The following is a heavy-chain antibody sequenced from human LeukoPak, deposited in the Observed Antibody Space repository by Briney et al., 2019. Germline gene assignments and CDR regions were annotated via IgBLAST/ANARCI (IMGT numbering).Heavy chain of an antibody. CDR3: ARSYYDFWSAETPFDY. D-gene: IGHD3-3*01. CDR2: ISSSSSTI. V-gene: IGHV3-48*01. CDR1: GFTFSSYS. Sequence: PGGSLRLSCAASGFTFSSYSMKWVRQAPGKGLEWVSYISSSSSTIYYADSVKGRFTISRDNAKNSLYLQMNSLRAEDTAVYYCARSYYDFWSAETPFDYWGQGTLITVSS. J-gene: IGHJ4*02.